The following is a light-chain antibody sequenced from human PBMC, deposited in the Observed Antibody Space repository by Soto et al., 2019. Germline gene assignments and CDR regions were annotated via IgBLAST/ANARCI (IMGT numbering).Light chain of an antibody. CDR2: GAS. Sequence: EIVLTQSPGTLSLSPGERATLSCRASQSVSNSYLAWYQQKPGQAPRLLIYGASSRATGIPDRFSGSGSGTDFALTISRLEPEDFAVYHCQQYGGSPWTFGQGTKADIK. V-gene: IGKV3-20*01. CDR3: QQYGGSPWT. J-gene: IGKJ1*01. CDR1: QSVSNSY.